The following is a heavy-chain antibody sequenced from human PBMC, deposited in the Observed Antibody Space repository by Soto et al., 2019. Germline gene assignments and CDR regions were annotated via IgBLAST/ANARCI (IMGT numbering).Heavy chain of an antibody. Sequence: QVQLVESGGGVVQPGRSLRLSCAASGFTFSSYAMHWVRQAPGKGLEWVAVISYDGSNKYYADSVKGRFTISRDNSKNTLYLQMNSLRAEDTAVYYCAREVQLWFYGMDFWGQGTTVTVSS. CDR1: GFTFSSYA. CDR3: AREVQLWFYGMDF. J-gene: IGHJ6*02. D-gene: IGHD5-18*01. V-gene: IGHV3-30-3*01. CDR2: ISYDGSNK.